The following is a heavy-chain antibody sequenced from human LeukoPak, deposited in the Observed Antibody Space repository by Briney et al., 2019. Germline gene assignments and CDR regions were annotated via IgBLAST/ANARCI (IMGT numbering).Heavy chain of an antibody. CDR2: IIPILGIA. V-gene: IGHV1-69*04. D-gene: IGHD2-21*02. J-gene: IGHJ3*02. Sequence: GASVTVSFTASAGTFTSYAISWVRQAPGQGLEWMGRIIPILGIANYAQKFQGRVTITADKSTSTAYMELSSLRSEDTAVYYCARDGGIVVVTAIGWNAFDIWGQGTMVTVSS. CDR3: ARDGGIVVVTAIGWNAFDI. CDR1: AGTFTSYA.